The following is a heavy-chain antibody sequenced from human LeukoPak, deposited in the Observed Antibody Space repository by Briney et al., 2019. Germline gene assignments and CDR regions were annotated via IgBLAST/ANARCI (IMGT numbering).Heavy chain of an antibody. J-gene: IGHJ2*01. V-gene: IGHV4-39*01. CDR1: GSPISSRNYY. D-gene: IGHD2-21*02. Sequence: SETLCLTCSVSGSPISSRNYYWGWIRQTPGKGLEWLGTIYRTGVTFYNSSLKSRLTMYVDTSTNQFSVNLTSVTAADTAVYYCARYAYCGADCYRSSNWYFDFWGRGTLVTVSS. CDR3: ARYAYCGADCYRSSNWYFDF. CDR2: IYRTGVT.